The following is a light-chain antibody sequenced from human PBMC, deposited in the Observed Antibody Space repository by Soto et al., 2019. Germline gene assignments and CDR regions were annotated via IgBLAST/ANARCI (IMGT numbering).Light chain of an antibody. CDR2: DVS. Sequence: QSVLTQPASVSGSPGQSITIACTGTSSDVGGYNYVSWYQQHPGKAPKLMIYDVSNRPSGVSNRFSGSKSGNTASLTISGLQAEDEADYYCSSYTSSSTLPNHVFGTGTKLTVL. V-gene: IGLV2-14*01. CDR1: SSDVGGYNY. J-gene: IGLJ1*01. CDR3: SSYTSSSTLPNHV.